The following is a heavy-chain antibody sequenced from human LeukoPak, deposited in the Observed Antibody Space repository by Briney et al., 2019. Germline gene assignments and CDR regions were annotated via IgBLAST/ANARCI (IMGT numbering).Heavy chain of an antibody. CDR2: INHSGST. Sequence: SETLSLTCAVSGGSFSAFFWRWIRQPPGKGLEWIGEINHSGSTNYNPSLKSRVTISVDTSKNQFSLKLSSVTAADTAVYYCARRVGSSSWLNWFDPWGQGTLVTVSS. J-gene: IGHJ5*02. CDR3: ARRVGSSSWLNWFDP. D-gene: IGHD6-13*01. CDR1: GGSFSAFF. V-gene: IGHV4-34*01.